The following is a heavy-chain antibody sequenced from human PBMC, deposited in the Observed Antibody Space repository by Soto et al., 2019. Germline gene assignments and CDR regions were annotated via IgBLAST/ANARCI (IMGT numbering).Heavy chain of an antibody. CDR1: GYTFTTYG. D-gene: IGHD2-21*02. Sequence: ASVKVSCKASGYTFTTYGISWVRQAPGQGLEWMGWISAYNGNTNYAQKLQGRVTMTTDTSTSTAYMELGSLRSEDTAVYYCARSIVVVTAADYWGQGTLVTVSS. CDR2: ISAYNGNT. CDR3: ARSIVVVTAADY. J-gene: IGHJ4*02. V-gene: IGHV1-18*01.